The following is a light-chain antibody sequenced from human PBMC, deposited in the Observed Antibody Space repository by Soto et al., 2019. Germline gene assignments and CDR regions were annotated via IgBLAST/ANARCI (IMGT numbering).Light chain of an antibody. CDR1: QTVASN. V-gene: IGKV3-15*01. CDR2: GAS. CDR3: QQYHNWPPQYT. J-gene: IGKJ2*01. Sequence: EIVMTQSPASLSVSPGEGATLSCRASQTVASNLAWYQQNPGQGPRLLIHGASTRATGVPARFSGSGSGTDFTLTISRLQSEDFAVYYCQQYHNWPPQYTFGQGTKLQIK.